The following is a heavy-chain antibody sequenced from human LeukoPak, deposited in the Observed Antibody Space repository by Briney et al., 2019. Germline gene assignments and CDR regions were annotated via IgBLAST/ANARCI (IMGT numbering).Heavy chain of an antibody. CDR3: ARAPEDYGSSGFDS. D-gene: IGHD4-17*01. CDR1: GDSVSSSISA. J-gene: IGHJ4*02. Sequence: SQTLSLTCAISGDSVSSSISAWNWIRQSPSRGLEWLGRTYYRSEWHNDYALSVKSRIIINPDTSKNQFSLQLNFVTPEDTAVYYCARAPEDYGSSGFDSWGLGTLVTVSS. V-gene: IGHV6-1*01. CDR2: TYYRSEWHN.